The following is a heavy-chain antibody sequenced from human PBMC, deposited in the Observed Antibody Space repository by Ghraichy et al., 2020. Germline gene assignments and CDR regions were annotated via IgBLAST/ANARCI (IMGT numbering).Heavy chain of an antibody. D-gene: IGHD3-16*02. CDR1: GGSISSSY. CDR2: IYPNENT. V-gene: IGHV4-4*07. CDR3: VTAPPSGSNRLFDH. Sequence: SETLSLTCSVSGGSISSSYWNWIRQPAGKGLEWIVRIYPNENTHYNPSLQSRVSMSLDRPKNQFSLRLESVTAAETAIYYCVTAPPSGSNRLFDHWGQGTHVFVSS. J-gene: IGHJ5*02.